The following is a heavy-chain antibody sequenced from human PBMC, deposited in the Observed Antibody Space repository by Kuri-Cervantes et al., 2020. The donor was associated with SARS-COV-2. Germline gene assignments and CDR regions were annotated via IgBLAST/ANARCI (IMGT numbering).Heavy chain of an antibody. CDR2: ISGSGGST. Sequence: ETLSLTCAASGFTFSSYAMSWVRQAPGKGLEWVSAISGSGGSTYYADSVKGRFTISRDNSKNTLYLQMNSLRAEDTAVYYCATPGDDILTGYYNVGDYWGQGTLVTVSS. V-gene: IGHV3-23*01. CDR3: ATPGDDILTGYYNVGDY. D-gene: IGHD3-9*01. J-gene: IGHJ4*02. CDR1: GFTFSSYA.